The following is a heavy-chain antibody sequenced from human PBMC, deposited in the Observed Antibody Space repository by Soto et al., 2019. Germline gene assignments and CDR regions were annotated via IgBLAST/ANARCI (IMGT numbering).Heavy chain of an antibody. D-gene: IGHD3-3*01. Sequence: ASVKVSCKASGYTFTSYAMHWVRQAPGQRLEWMGWINAGNGNTKYSQKFQGRVTITRDTSASTAYMELSSLRSEDTAVYYCARDSGPTYYDGWSCPRYYYYGMDVWGQGTSVTVSS. J-gene: IGHJ6*02. CDR3: ARDSGPTYYDGWSCPRYYYYGMDV. CDR2: INAGNGNT. V-gene: IGHV1-3*01. CDR1: GYTFTSYA.